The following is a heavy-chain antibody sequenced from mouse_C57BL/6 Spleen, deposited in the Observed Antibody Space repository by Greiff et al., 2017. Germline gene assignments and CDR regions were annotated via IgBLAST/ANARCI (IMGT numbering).Heavy chain of an antibody. CDR3: ARDGYSPWFAY. CDR1: GYTFTDYY. CDR2: IYPGSGNT. V-gene: IGHV1-76*01. Sequence: VKVVESGAELVRPGASVKLSCKASGYTFTDYYINWVKQRPGQGLEWIARIYPGSGNTYYNEKFKGKATLTAEKSSSTAYMQLSSLTSEDSAVYFCARDGYSPWFAYWGQGTLVTVSA. J-gene: IGHJ3*01. D-gene: IGHD2-3*01.